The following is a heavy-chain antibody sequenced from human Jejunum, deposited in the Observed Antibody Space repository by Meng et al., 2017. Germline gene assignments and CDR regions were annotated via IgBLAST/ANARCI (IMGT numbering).Heavy chain of an antibody. CDR2: TSGSGTTI. Sequence: GASLKISCEASGFIFRSYEMNWVRPAPGKGLEWIAHTSGSGTTIYYPDSVRGRFTISRDNTKNSLYLHMNTLRAEDTAIYYCAREIYYGSGSSSFDYWGQGILVTVSS. J-gene: IGHJ4*02. CDR1: GFIFRSYE. CDR3: AREIYYGSGSSSFDY. V-gene: IGHV3-48*03. D-gene: IGHD3-10*01.